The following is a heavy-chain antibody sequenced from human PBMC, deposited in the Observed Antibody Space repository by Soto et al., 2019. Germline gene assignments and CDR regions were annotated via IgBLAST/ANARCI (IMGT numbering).Heavy chain of an antibody. J-gene: IGHJ3*01. CDR1: GFSLTTSGVG. D-gene: IGHD6-6*01. Sequence: SGPTLVNPTQTLTLTCSFSGFSLTTSGVGVGWVRQPPGKALEWLAHIYWSGDEHYRPSLKSRLTITKDASKNQVVLTMTNMDPVDTATYYCARGIATRPVFAFDVWGQGTMVTVSS. V-gene: IGHV2-5*01. CDR2: IYWSGDE. CDR3: ARGIATRPVFAFDV.